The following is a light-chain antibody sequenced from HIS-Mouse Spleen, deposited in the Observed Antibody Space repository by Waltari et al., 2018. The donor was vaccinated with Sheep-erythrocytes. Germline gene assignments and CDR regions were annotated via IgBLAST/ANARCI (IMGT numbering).Light chain of an antibody. V-gene: IGLV2-23*01. CDR2: EGS. CDR3: CSYAGSSTPWV. CDR1: SSYVGSYNL. Sequence: QSALTQPASVSGSPGQSITISCTGTSSYVGSYNLVSWYQQHPGKAPNPMIYEGSKRPSGVSNRFSGSKSGNTASLTISGLQAEDEADYYCCSYAGSSTPWVFGGGTKLTVL. J-gene: IGLJ3*02.